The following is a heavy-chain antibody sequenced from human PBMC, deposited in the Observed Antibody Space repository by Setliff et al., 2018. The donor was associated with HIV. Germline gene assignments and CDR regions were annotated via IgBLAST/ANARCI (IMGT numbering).Heavy chain of an antibody. V-gene: IGHV1-18*01. Sequence: GASVKVSCKASGYTFTSYGISWVRQAPGQGLEWMGWISAYNGNTNYAQKVQGRVTMTTDTGTRTAYMELRSLRSDDTAMYYCARMRGGHNIREGAFDIWGQGTMVTVSS. CDR1: GYTFTSYG. D-gene: IGHD1-20*01. CDR3: ARMRGGHNIREGAFDI. J-gene: IGHJ3*02. CDR2: ISAYNGNT.